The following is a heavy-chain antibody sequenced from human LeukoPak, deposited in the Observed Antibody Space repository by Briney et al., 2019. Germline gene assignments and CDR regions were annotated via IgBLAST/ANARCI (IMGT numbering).Heavy chain of an antibody. CDR2: ISSSGSTI. CDR3: ARVWYSGSYPVDY. CDR1: GFTFSSYE. V-gene: IGHV3-48*03. J-gene: IGHJ4*02. D-gene: IGHD1-26*01. Sequence: GGSLRLSCAASGFTFSSYEMNWVRQAPGKGLEWVSYISSSGSTIYYADSVKGRFTISRDNAKNSLYLQMNRLRAEDTAVYYCARVWYSGSYPVDYWGQGTLVTVSS.